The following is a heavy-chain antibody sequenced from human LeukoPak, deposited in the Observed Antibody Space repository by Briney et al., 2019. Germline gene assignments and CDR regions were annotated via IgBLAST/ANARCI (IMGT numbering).Heavy chain of an antibody. V-gene: IGHV3-21*01. CDR1: GFTFSSYS. CDR3: ARDHPHPYCTNGVCHYYYYYMDV. D-gene: IGHD2-8*01. Sequence: GGSLRLSCAASGFTFSSYSMNWVRQAPGKGLEWVTYISSSSSYIHYADSVKGRFTISRDNAKNSLYLQMNSLRAEDTAVYYCARDHPHPYCTNGVCHYYYYYMDVWGKGTTVTVSS. J-gene: IGHJ6*03. CDR2: ISSSSSYI.